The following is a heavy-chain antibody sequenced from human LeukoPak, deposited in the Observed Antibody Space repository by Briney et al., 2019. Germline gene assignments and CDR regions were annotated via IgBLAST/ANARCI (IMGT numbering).Heavy chain of an antibody. J-gene: IGHJ4*02. V-gene: IGHV4-39*01. Sequence: SETLSLTCTVSGDSICSSFDYWVWIRQPPGEGLEWIGTIYYTGSTYYKPSLTSRVTMSVDTSKNQFSLNLSSVTAADTAVYYCARHVSMRDGYSFDYWGQGTLVTVSS. CDR2: IYYTGST. CDR1: GDSICSSFDY. CDR3: ARHVSMRDGYSFDY. D-gene: IGHD3-22*01.